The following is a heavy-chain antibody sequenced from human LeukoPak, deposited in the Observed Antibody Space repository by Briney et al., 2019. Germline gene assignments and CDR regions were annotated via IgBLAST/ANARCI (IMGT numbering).Heavy chain of an antibody. CDR2: IFYSGHT. CDR1: IYSISDGYY. Sequence: SETLSLTCTVSIYSISDGYYWGWVRQLPGKGLEWIEAIFYSGHTYYNPSVKTRVTISLDTSKNHFSLKLTSMTAADTAVYLCARQDFHFFDFWGQGTLVAVSS. D-gene: IGHD2/OR15-2a*01. J-gene: IGHJ4*02. V-gene: IGHV4-38-2*02. CDR3: ARQDFHFFDF.